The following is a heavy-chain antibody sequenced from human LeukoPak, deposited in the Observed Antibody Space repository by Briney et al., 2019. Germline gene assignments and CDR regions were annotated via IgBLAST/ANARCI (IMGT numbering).Heavy chain of an antibody. Sequence: TGGSLRLSCAASGFTVSSNYMSWVRQAPGKGLEWVADISSDGATQYYADSVKGRFTISRDNSKNTLNLQMNSLRPGDTAVYYCAKGCLGGGNCFFFQHWGQGTLVTVSS. J-gene: IGHJ1*01. CDR1: GFTVSSNY. CDR3: AKGCLGGGNCFFFQH. CDR2: ISSDGATQ. D-gene: IGHD2-15*01. V-gene: IGHV3-30*18.